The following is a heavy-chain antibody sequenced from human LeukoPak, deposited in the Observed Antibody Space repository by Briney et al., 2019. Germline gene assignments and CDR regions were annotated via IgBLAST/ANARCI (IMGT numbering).Heavy chain of an antibody. CDR1: GFTFSSYW. J-gene: IGHJ4*02. CDR3: ARDDRRVVVAATEIDY. V-gene: IGHV3-7*01. Sequence: PGGSLRLSCAASGFTFSSYWMSWVRQAPGKGLEWVANIKQDGSEKYYVDSVKGRFTISRDNAKNSLYLQMNSLRAEDTAVYYCARDDRRVVVAATEIDYWGQGTLVTVSS. CDR2: IKQDGSEK. D-gene: IGHD2-15*01.